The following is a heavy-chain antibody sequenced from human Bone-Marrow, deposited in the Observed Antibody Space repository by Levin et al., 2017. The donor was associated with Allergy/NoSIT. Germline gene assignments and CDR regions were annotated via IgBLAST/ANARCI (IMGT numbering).Heavy chain of an antibody. CDR3: AREGPFYENMPFREPNAFNL. D-gene: IGHD1-14*01. V-gene: IGHV3-30*03. CDR1: GFTFSTYG. J-gene: IGHJ3*01. CDR2: ISYDGTDK. Sequence: GGSLRLSCAASGFTFSTYGMHWVRQAPDKGLEWVAVISYDGTDKDYADSVKGRFTISRDNSKNTMYLHMNSLTTEDTAVYYCAREGPFYENMPFREPNAFNLWGQGTMVTVSA.